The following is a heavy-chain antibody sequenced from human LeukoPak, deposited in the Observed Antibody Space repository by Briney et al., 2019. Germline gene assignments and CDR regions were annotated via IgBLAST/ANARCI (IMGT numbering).Heavy chain of an antibody. Sequence: PGGSLRLSCAASGFNFSSYSMNWVRQAPGKGLEWVSYISSSSSTIYYAVSVKGRFTISRDNAKNSLYLQMNSLRAEDTAVYYCARDPDSSSWYVDYWGQGTLVTVSS. CDR3: ARDPDSSSWYVDY. J-gene: IGHJ4*02. V-gene: IGHV3-48*01. CDR1: GFNFSSYS. D-gene: IGHD6-13*01. CDR2: ISSSSSTI.